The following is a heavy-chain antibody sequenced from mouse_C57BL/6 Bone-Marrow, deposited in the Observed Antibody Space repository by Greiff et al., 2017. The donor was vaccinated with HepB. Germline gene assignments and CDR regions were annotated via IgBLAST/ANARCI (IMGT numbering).Heavy chain of an antibody. V-gene: IGHV1-69*01. CDR3: ARTSFHYYGSSYLYYFDY. CDR1: GYTFTSYW. D-gene: IGHD1-1*01. J-gene: IGHJ2*01. CDR2: IDPSDSYT. Sequence: QVQLQQPGAELVMPGASVKLSCKASGYTFTSYWMHWVKQRPGQGLEWIGEIDPSDSYTNHNQKFKGKSTSTVDKSSSTAYMQLSSLTSEDSAVYYCARTSFHYYGSSYLYYFDYWGQGTTLTVSS.